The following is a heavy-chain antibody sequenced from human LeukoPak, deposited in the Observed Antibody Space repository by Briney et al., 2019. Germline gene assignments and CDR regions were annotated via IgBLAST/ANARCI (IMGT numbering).Heavy chain of an antibody. CDR2: INPNSGGT. J-gene: IGHJ1*01. Sequence: ASVKVSCKASGYTFTGYYMHWVRQAPGQGLEWMGWINPNSGGTNYAQKFQGRVTMTRDTSISTAYMELSRLRSDDTAVYYCARGCASGNDAEYFQHWGQGTLVTVSS. CDR1: GYTFTGYY. V-gene: IGHV1-2*02. CDR3: ARGCASGNDAEYFQH. D-gene: IGHD3-10*01.